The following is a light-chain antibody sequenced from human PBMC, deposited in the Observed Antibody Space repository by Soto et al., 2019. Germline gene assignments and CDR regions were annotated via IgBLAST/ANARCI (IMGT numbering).Light chain of an antibody. J-gene: IGKJ1*01. CDR2: DAS. CDR3: QQRRNWPRT. V-gene: IGKV3-11*01. CDR1: QSVNSY. Sequence: EIVLTQSPDTLSLSPGEGATISCRASQSVNSYLAWYQQRPGQAPRLLIYDASNRATGIPARFSGSGSGTDFTLIITYLEPEDFAVYYCQQRRNWPRTFGQGTKVDIK.